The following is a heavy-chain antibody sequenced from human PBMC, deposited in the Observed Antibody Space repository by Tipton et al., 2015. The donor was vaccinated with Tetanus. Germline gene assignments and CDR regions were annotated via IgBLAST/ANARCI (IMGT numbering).Heavy chain of an antibody. V-gene: IGHV1-69*13. J-gene: IGHJ3*01. Sequence: QSGAEVKKPGASVKVSCKASGYTFTGYYMHWVRQAPGQGLEWMGGFSPIFRRPNYAQKFQGRVTISADESTSTAYMELRSLTSADTAIYYCAREAINSEDRRAFDVWGQGTMVTVSP. D-gene: IGHD3-22*01. CDR3: AREAINSEDRRAFDV. CDR2: FSPIFRRP. CDR1: GYTFTGYY.